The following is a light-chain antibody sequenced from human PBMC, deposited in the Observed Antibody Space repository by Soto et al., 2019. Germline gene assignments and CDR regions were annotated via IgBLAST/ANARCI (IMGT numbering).Light chain of an antibody. CDR1: QSVSSNY. CDR2: GAS. J-gene: IGKJ4*01. CDR3: QQYGSSPLT. V-gene: IGKV3-20*01. Sequence: EIVLTQSPGILSLSPGERATLSCRASQSVSSNYLAWYQQKPGQAPRLLIYGASSRATGIPDRFSGSGSGTEFTLTISSLQSEDFAVYYCQQYGSSPLTFGGGTKVDIK.